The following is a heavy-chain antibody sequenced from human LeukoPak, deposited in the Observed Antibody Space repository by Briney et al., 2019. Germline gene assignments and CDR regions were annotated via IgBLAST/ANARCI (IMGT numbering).Heavy chain of an antibody. Sequence: SETLSLTCAVYGGSFSGYYWTWSRQSPEKGLEWIGEVNHSGSTKYNPSFRSRVTMSVDTSKNQFSLELTSVTAADTAVYYCARGRQFLRFLDFWGQGTLVTVSS. CDR3: ARGRQFLRFLDF. CDR2: VNHSGST. J-gene: IGHJ4*02. V-gene: IGHV4-34*01. D-gene: IGHD3-3*01. CDR1: GGSFSGYY.